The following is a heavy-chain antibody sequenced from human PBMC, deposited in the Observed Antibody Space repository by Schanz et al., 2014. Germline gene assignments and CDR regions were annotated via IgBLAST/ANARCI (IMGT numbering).Heavy chain of an antibody. CDR1: GFTFSSYA. J-gene: IGHJ4*02. CDR2: ISGSGGST. Sequence: VQLVESGGGVVQPGRSLRLSCAASGFTFSSYAMSWVRQAPGKGLEWISAISGSGGSTHYADSVKGRFIISRDNSKNTLYLQVNSLRAEDTAVYYCAKHVRSLTGNDYWGQGTLVTVSS. V-gene: IGHV3-23*04. CDR3: AKHVRSLTGNDY. D-gene: IGHD3-9*01.